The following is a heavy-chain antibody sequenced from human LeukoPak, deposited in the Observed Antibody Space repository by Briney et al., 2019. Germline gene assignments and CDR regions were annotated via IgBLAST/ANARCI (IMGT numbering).Heavy chain of an antibody. D-gene: IGHD4-17*01. J-gene: IGHJ4*02. CDR2: LKSDGSTA. V-gene: IGHV3-74*03. CDR3: ARGIYGDPVAFDS. CDR1: GFTFSSFN. Sequence: GGSLRLSCAASGFTFSSFNMHWVRQAPGKGLVWVSRLKSDGSTAMYADSVQGRFTISRDNARNTMHLLMSSLTVEDTGVYYCARGIYGDPVAFDSWGQGALVTVSS.